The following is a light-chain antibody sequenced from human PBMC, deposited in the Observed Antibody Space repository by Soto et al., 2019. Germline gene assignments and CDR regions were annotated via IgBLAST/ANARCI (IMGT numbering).Light chain of an antibody. Sequence: EVVLTQSPATLSVSPGEGVTLSCRASQGIGDTLAWYQHKPGQTPRLLIYDTSARATGVPARFSGSRSGPDFPLTSNIQPSEYVANYYRQHYNNWPLTFGRGTKLESK. CDR2: DTS. J-gene: IGKJ4*01. CDR3: QHYNNWPLT. CDR1: QGIGDT. V-gene: IGKV3-15*01.